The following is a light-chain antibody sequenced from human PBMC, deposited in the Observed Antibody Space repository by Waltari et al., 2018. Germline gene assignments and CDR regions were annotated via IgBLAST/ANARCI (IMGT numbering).Light chain of an antibody. J-gene: IGLJ1*01. Sequence: QSALTQPPSASGSPGQSVNIPCTGTRRDFGGNNYVSWYQQHPAKAPKLTIYEVSKRPSVFPARCSGSKSGNTASLAVSGLQAEDEADYYCSSYAGSNNFVVGTGTKVTVL. CDR1: RRDFGGNNY. CDR3: SSYAGSNNFV. V-gene: IGLV2-8*01. CDR2: EVS.